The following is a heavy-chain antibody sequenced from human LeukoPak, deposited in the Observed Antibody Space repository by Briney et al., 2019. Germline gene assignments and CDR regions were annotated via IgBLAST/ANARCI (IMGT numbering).Heavy chain of an antibody. CDR2: IYYSGTT. D-gene: IGHD2-15*01. CDR3: ARLVPPGGGDCTGSNCHTVYYFDY. CDR1: GDSISGSDDF. J-gene: IGHJ4*02. Sequence: SETLSLTCTVSGDSISGSDDFWSWIRQPPGKGLEWIGTIYYSGTTYYNPSLKSRVTISIDAAKNQFSLMLTSVTAADTAVYYCARLVPPGGGDCTGSNCHTVYYFDYWGQGTLVTVSS. V-gene: IGHV4-39*01.